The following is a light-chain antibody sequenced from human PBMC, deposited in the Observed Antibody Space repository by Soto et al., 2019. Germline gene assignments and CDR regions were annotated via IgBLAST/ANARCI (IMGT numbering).Light chain of an antibody. CDR3: QVYDSSPV. CDR2: DAS. CDR1: QSVGSNY. J-gene: IGKJ4*01. V-gene: IGKV3-20*01. Sequence: EIGLTQSPDTLSLSPGERATLSCRASQSVGSNYLAWYQQKPGQAPRLLMYDASGRASGIPDRFSGSGSGTDFTLTISRLEPEDFAVYYCQVYDSSPVFGGGTKVEI.